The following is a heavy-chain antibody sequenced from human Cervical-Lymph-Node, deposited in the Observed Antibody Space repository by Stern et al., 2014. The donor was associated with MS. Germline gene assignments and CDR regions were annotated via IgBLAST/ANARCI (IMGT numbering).Heavy chain of an antibody. CDR2: ISADNGNT. V-gene: IGHV1-18*01. CDR1: GYTFTSYG. Sequence: VHLVESGAEVKKPGGSLKVSCTASGYTFTSYGISWVRQAPGQRLEWMGWISADNGNTSYSQKLQGRVTMTTDTSTSTAYMELRSLRSDDTALYYCARGLLGRENAFDIWGQGTMVTVSS. J-gene: IGHJ3*02. D-gene: IGHD2-15*01. CDR3: ARGLLGRENAFDI.